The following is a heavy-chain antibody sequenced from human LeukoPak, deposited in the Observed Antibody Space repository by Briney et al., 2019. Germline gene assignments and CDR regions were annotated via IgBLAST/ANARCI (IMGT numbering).Heavy chain of an antibody. V-gene: IGHV4-30-4*01. J-gene: IGHJ4*02. Sequence: SETLSLTCTVSGGSISSGDYYWSWIRQPPGKGLEWIGYIYYSGSTYYNPSLKSRVTISVDTSKNQFSLKLSSVTASDTAVYYCARYNGGDYDYWGQGTLVTVSS. D-gene: IGHD4-17*01. CDR1: GGSISSGDYY. CDR3: ARYNGGDYDY. CDR2: IYYSGST.